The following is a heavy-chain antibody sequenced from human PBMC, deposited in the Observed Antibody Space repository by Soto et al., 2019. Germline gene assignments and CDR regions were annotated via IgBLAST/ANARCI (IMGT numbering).Heavy chain of an antibody. V-gene: IGHV4-34*01. CDR3: AGGPKGRWLQFYF. D-gene: IGHD5-12*01. CDR2: INHSGST. Sequence: QVQLQQWGAGLLKPSETLSLTCAVYGGSFSGYYWSWIRQPPGKGLEWIGEINHSGSTNYNPSLKSRITISVDTSKNQFSPKLGSVAAADTAVYYCAGGPKGRWLQFYFWGQGTLVTVSS. CDR1: GGSFSGYY. J-gene: IGHJ4*02.